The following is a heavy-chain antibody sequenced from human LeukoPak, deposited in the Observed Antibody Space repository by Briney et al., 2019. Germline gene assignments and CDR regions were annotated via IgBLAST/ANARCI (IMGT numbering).Heavy chain of an antibody. J-gene: IGHJ4*02. V-gene: IGHV5-51*01. Sequence: GESLKISCKGSGYIFSDFWIVWVRQMPGQGLEWMGIIYPGDSDTRYSPSFQGQVTISADKSISTAYLQWSSLKASDTAMYYCARTSGYSSGWNFDYWGQGTLVTVSS. CDR3: ARTSGYSSGWNFDY. CDR2: IYPGDSDT. CDR1: GYIFSDFW. D-gene: IGHD6-19*01.